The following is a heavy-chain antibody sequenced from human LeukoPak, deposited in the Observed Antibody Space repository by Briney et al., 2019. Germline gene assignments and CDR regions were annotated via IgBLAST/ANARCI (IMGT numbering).Heavy chain of an antibody. Sequence: GGSLRLSCAASGFTFNYYNMNWVRQAPGKALEWVSLIYSGGSTYYADSVKGRFTISRDNSKNTLYLQMNSLRAEDTAVYYCARGQQWLEAFDYWGLGTLVTVSS. CDR1: GFTFNYYN. J-gene: IGHJ4*02. CDR3: ARGQQWLEAFDY. D-gene: IGHD6-19*01. CDR2: IYSGGST. V-gene: IGHV3-66*01.